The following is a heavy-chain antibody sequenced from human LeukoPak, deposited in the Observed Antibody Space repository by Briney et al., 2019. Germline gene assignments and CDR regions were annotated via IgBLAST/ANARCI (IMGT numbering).Heavy chain of an antibody. J-gene: IGHJ4*02. CDR2: VYYSGST. V-gene: IGHV4-59*01. D-gene: IGHD3-10*01. CDR1: GGSISSYY. Sequence: PSETLSLTCTVSGGSISSYYWSWIRQPPGKGLEWIAYVYYSGSTNYNPSLKSRVTISVDTSKNQFSLKLSSVTAADTAVYYCARRYGSGSSGTFDYWGQGTLVTVSS. CDR3: ARRYGSGSSGTFDY.